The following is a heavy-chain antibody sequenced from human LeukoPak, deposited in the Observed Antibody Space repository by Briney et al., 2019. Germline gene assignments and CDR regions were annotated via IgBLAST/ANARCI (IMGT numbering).Heavy chain of an antibody. V-gene: IGHV4-34*01. D-gene: IGHD2-2*01. Sequence: SETLSLTCAVYGGSFSGYYWSWIRQPPGKGLEWIGEINHSGSTNYNPSLKSRVTISVDTSRNQFSLKLSSVTAADTAVYYCARGIVVVPAASFDYWGQGTLVTVSS. CDR3: ARGIVVVPAASFDY. CDR1: GGSFSGYY. CDR2: INHSGST. J-gene: IGHJ4*02.